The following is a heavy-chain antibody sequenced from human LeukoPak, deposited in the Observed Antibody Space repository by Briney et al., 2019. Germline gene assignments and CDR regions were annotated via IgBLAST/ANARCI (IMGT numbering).Heavy chain of an antibody. CDR1: GYSFSDYW. V-gene: IGHV5-51*01. D-gene: IGHD3-10*01. Sequence: GESLKISCKGSGYSFSDYWIGWVRQMPGKGLEWVGIIYPGDSNSKYSPSFQGQVIISADRSINTAYLQWSGLKASDTAMYYCARHWGYYGSGSHRAFDIWGQGTTVTVSS. CDR3: ARHWGYYGSGSHRAFDI. CDR2: IYPGDSNS. J-gene: IGHJ3*02.